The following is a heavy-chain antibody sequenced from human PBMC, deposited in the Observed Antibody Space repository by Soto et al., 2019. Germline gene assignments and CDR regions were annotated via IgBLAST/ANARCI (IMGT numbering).Heavy chain of an antibody. J-gene: IGHJ4*02. CDR2: ISHSGST. Sequence: TSETLSLTCAVSGDSINSSHWWNWVRQPPEKGLEWIGQISHSGSTNYNPSLTSRVTISVDKSKNHFSLKLTSVTAADTAVYYCARGRNGLVLYWGQGTLVTVSS. V-gene: IGHV4-4*02. CDR1: GDSINSSHW. D-gene: IGHD3-9*01. CDR3: ARGRNGLVLY.